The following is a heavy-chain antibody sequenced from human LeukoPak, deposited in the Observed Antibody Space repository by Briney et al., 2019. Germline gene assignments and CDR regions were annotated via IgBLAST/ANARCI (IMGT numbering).Heavy chain of an antibody. D-gene: IGHD1-1*01. J-gene: IGHJ3*02. CDR3: AGLHTSGVRGAFDI. CDR1: GFTFSSYS. V-gene: IGHV3-21*01. CDR2: ISSSSSYM. Sequence: PGGSLRLSCAASGFTFSSYSMTWVRQAPGKGLEWVSSISSSSSYMYYADSVKGRFTISRDNAKNSLYLQMNSLRAEDTAVYYCAGLHTSGVRGAFDIWGQGTMVTVSS.